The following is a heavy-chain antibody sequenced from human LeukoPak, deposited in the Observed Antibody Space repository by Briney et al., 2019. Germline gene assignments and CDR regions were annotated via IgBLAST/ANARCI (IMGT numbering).Heavy chain of an antibody. V-gene: IGHV1-69*05. Sequence: ASVKVPCKASGGTFSSYAISWVRQAPGQGLEWMGGIIPIFGTANYAQKFQGRVTITTDESTSTAYMELSSLRSEDTAVYYCARAQLPNYYYYYYMDVWGKGTTVTVSS. CDR2: IIPIFGTA. D-gene: IGHD2-2*01. J-gene: IGHJ6*03. CDR3: ARAQLPNYYYYYYMDV. CDR1: GGTFSSYA.